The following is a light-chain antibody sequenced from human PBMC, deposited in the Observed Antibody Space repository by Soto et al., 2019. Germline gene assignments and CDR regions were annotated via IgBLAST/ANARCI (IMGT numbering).Light chain of an antibody. V-gene: IGKV1-39*01. J-gene: IGKJ2*01. CDR2: SAS. CDR1: HTISRS. Sequence: DAQMTQSPSSLSASVGDRVTITCRTSHTISRSLNWYQQKPGKAPCLLLFSASSLQSAVPSRFSGGGSGTAFTFTISDLQPEDSAVYFCQQSYNAPYTFGQGTKLEI. CDR3: QQSYNAPYT.